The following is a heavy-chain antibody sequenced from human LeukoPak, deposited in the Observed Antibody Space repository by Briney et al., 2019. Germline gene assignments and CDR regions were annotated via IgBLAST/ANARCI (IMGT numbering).Heavy chain of an antibody. CDR3: ARESSSSWYAPHNWFDP. J-gene: IGHJ5*02. CDR2: ISSSGSTI. Sequence: GGSLRLSCAASGFTFSSYAMSWIRQAPGKGLEWVSHISSSGSTIYYADSVKGRFTISRDNAKNSLYLQINSLRAEDTAVYYCARESSSSWYAPHNWFDPWGQGTLVTVSS. V-gene: IGHV3-11*01. D-gene: IGHD6-13*01. CDR1: GFTFSSYA.